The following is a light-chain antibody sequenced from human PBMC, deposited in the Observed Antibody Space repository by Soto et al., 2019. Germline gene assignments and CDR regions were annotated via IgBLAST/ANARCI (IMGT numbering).Light chain of an antibody. Sequence: QSVLTQPASVSGSPGQSITISCTGTSSDVGGYNYVSWYQQHPGKAPKLIIYEVSNRPSGVSNRFSGSKSGNTASLTISGRQAEDEAEYYCTSYTSKSTGGFGTGTKVTVL. CDR3: TSYTSKSTGG. CDR2: EVS. CDR1: SSDVGGYNY. V-gene: IGLV2-14*01. J-gene: IGLJ1*01.